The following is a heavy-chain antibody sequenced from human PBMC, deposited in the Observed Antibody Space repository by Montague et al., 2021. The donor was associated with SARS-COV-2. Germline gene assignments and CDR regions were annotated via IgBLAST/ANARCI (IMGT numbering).Heavy chain of an antibody. CDR3: ARDGFGELSSYYYYGMDV. Sequence: SLRLSCAASGFTFSSYSMNWVRQAPGKGLEWVSSISSSSSYIYYADSVKGRFTISRDNAKNSLYLQMNSLRAEDTAVYYCARDGFGELSSYYYYGMDVWGQGTTVTVSS. V-gene: IGHV3-21*01. D-gene: IGHD3-10*01. CDR2: ISSSSSYI. J-gene: IGHJ6*02. CDR1: GFTFSSYS.